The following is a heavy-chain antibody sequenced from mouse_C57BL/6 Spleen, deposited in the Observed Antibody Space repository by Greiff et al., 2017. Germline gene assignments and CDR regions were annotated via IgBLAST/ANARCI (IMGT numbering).Heavy chain of an antibody. Sequence: QVQLQQPGPELVKPGASVKLSCKASGYTFTSYWMHWVKQRPGQGLEWIGNINPSNGGTNYNEKFKSKATLTVDKSSSTAYMQLSSQTSEDSAVYYCAREVRLLRAMDYWGQGTSVTVSS. J-gene: IGHJ4*01. CDR1: GYTFTSYW. D-gene: IGHD2-3*01. CDR2: INPSNGGT. CDR3: AREVRLLRAMDY. V-gene: IGHV1-53*01.